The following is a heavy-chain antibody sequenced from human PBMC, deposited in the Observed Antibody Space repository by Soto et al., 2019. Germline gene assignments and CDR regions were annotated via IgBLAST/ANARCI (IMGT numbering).Heavy chain of an antibody. CDR2: INAGNGNT. J-gene: IGHJ6*02. Sequence: ASVKVSCKASGYTFTSYSIHWVRQAPGQRLEWMGWINAGNGNTKYSQKFQGRVTITRDTSASTAYMELSSLRSDDTAVYYCARGIGYSSSWTYYYGMDVWGQGTTVTVSS. CDR1: GYTFTSYS. D-gene: IGHD6-13*01. V-gene: IGHV1-3*01. CDR3: ARGIGYSSSWTYYYGMDV.